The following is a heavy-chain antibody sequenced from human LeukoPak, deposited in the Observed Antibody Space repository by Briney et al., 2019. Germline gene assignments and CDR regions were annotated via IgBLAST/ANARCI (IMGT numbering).Heavy chain of an antibody. CDR1: GGSISSSTYY. J-gene: IGHJ6*03. Sequence: SETLSLTCTVSGGSISSSTYYWGWIRQPPGKGLEWLGYIYYSGSTNYNPSLKSRVTISVDTSKNQFSLKLSSVTAADTAVYYCARGYTGYCSGGSCYSAYYYYMDVWGKGTTVTVSS. CDR3: ARGYTGYCSGGSCYSAYYYYMDV. CDR2: IYYSGST. V-gene: IGHV4-61*05. D-gene: IGHD2-15*01.